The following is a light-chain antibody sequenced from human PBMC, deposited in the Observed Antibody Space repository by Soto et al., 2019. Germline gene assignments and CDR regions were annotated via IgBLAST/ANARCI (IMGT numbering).Light chain of an antibody. J-gene: IGKJ1*01. CDR3: QQYNSYSWT. V-gene: IGKV1-5*01. Sequence: DIQMTQSPSTLSASVGDRVTITCRASQSISSGLAWYQQKPGKAPKLLIYDSSSLESGVPSRFSGSGSGTEFTLTISSLQPDEFATYYCQQYNSYSWTCGQGTKVEIK. CDR1: QSISSG. CDR2: DSS.